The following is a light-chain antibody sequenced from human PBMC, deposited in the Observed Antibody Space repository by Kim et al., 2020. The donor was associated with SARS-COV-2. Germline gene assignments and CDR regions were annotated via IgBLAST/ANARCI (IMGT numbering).Light chain of an antibody. CDR2: GAS. Sequence: EIVLTQNPGTLSLSPGERATLSCRASQTVSSNYLAWYQQRPGQAPRLLISGASSRATGIPDKFSGSGSGTDFILTISRLEPEDFAVYYCQQYGSSPYTFGQGTKLEI. V-gene: IGKV3-20*01. CDR3: QQYGSSPYT. J-gene: IGKJ2*01. CDR1: QTVSSNY.